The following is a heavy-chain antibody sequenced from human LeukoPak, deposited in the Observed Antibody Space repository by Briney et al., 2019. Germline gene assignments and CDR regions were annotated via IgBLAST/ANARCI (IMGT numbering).Heavy chain of an antibody. CDR2: IKQDGSEK. V-gene: IGHV3-7*01. J-gene: IGHJ4*02. D-gene: IGHD6-19*01. Sequence: GESLRLSCAASGFTFSTYWMSWVRRAPGKGLEWVANIKQDGSEKYYVDSVKGRFTISRDNAQKSLYLQMNSLRAEDTAVYYCARKYSSGWFDAGPFDYWGQGTLVTVSS. CDR3: ARKYSSGWFDAGPFDY. CDR1: GFTFSTYW.